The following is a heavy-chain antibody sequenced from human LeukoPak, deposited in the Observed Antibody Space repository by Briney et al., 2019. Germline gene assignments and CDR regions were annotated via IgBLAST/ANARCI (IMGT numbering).Heavy chain of an antibody. D-gene: IGHD2-15*01. CDR3: ARTCSGGSCDVYLDAFDI. CDR2: IYTGGST. V-gene: IGHV4-4*07. J-gene: IGHJ3*02. Sequence: SETLSLTCTVSGGPISSYYWSWIRQPAGKGLEWIGRIYTGGSTNYNPSLKSRVTMSVDTSKNQFSLKLSSVTAADTAVYYCARTCSGGSCDVYLDAFDIWGQGTMVTVSS. CDR1: GGPISSYY.